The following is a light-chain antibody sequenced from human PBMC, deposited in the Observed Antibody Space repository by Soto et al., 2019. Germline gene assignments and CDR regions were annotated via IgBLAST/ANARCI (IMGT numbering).Light chain of an antibody. CDR3: MQSTQLPPT. V-gene: IGKV2D-29*02. CDR2: EVS. Sequence: DVVMTQTPLSLSVAPGQPASISCKSSQSLLHITGETFLFWYLQKPGQSPQLLIYEVSTRVSGVPDRFSGSRPGTDFTLEISRVETDDVGIYYCMQSTQLPPTFGQGTRRDIK. J-gene: IGKJ5*01. CDR1: QSLLHITGETF.